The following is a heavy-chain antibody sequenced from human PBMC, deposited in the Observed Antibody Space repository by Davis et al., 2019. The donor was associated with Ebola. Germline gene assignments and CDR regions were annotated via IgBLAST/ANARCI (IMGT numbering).Heavy chain of an antibody. CDR1: GFTFSSYA. Sequence: PGGSLRLSCAASGFTFSSYAMHWVRQAPGKGLEWVSAISGSGGSTYYADSVKGRFTISRGNSKNTLYLQMNSLRAEDTAVYYCAKSGLSFGVVKYHYGMDVWGKGTTVTVSS. J-gene: IGHJ6*04. CDR3: AKSGLSFGVVKYHYGMDV. V-gene: IGHV3-23*01. D-gene: IGHD3-3*01. CDR2: ISGSGGST.